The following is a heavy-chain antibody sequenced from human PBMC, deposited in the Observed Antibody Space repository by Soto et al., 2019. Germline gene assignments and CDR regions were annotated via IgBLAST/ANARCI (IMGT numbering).Heavy chain of an antibody. V-gene: IGHV4-34*01. D-gene: IGHD1-1*01. CDR2: INHSGTS. Sequence: PSETLSLTCAVYGGSFSGFSWNWIRQPPGKGLEWIGEINHSGTSNYNPSLKSRVTILPDTSKNHFSLKLTSVTAADTAVYYCASVAETGTPLRGPYYYYGMDVWGQGTTVTVSS. CDR3: ASVAETGTPLRGPYYYYGMDV. J-gene: IGHJ6*02. CDR1: GGSFSGFS.